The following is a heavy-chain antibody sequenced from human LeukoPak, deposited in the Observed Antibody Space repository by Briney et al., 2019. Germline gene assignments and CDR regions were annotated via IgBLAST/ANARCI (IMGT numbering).Heavy chain of an antibody. CDR1: GYTFTGFY. Sequence: ASVKVSCKASGYTFTGFYLHWVRQAPGQGLEWMGWISAYNGNTNYAQKLQGRVTMTTDTSTSTAYMELRSLRSDDTAVYYCATEGSATLYAFDIWGQGTMVTVSS. CDR2: ISAYNGNT. CDR3: ATEGSATLYAFDI. J-gene: IGHJ3*02. D-gene: IGHD3-10*01. V-gene: IGHV1-18*01.